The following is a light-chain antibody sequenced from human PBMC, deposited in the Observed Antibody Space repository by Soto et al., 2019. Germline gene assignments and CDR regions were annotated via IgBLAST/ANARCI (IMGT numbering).Light chain of an antibody. CDR1: QSVSSSY. J-gene: IGKJ5*01. V-gene: IGKV3D-20*02. Sequence: EIVLTQSPGTLSLTPGERATLSCRSSQSVSSSYLAWYQQKPGQAPRLLIHGASSRATGIPDRISGSGSGTDFTLTISSLEPEDFAVYYCQQRSNWPPITFGQGTRLEIK. CDR3: QQRSNWPPIT. CDR2: GAS.